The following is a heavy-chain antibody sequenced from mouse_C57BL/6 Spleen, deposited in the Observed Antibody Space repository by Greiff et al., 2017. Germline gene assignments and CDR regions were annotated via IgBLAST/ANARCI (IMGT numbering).Heavy chain of an antibody. Sequence: DVKLQESGAELVKPGASVKLSCTASGFNSKDYYMHWVKQRTEQGLEWIGRIDPEDGETKYAPKFQGKATITADTSSNTAYLQLSSLTSEDTAVYYCARLGYGNYFRWYFDVWGTGTTVTVSS. CDR1: GFNSKDYY. CDR3: ARLGYGNYFRWYFDV. D-gene: IGHD2-1*01. CDR2: IDPEDGET. J-gene: IGHJ1*03. V-gene: IGHV14-2*01.